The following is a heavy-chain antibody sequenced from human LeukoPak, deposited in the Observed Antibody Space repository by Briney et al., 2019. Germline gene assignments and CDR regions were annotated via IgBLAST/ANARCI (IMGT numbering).Heavy chain of an antibody. CDR2: IIPIFGTA. D-gene: IGHD1-20*01. CDR3: ARDSYNWNDVAFDI. J-gene: IGHJ3*02. V-gene: IGHV1-69*05. CDR1: GGTFSSYA. Sequence: SVKVSCKASGGTFSSYAISWVRQAPGQGLEWMGRIIPIFGTANYAQKFQGRVTITTDESTSTAYMELSSLRSKDTAVYYCARDSYNWNDVAFDIWGQGTMVTVSS.